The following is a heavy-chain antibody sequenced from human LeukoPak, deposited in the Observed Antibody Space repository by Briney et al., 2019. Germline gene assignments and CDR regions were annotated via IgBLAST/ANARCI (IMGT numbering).Heavy chain of an antibody. D-gene: IGHD3-3*01. J-gene: IGHJ3*02. Sequence: ASVKVSCKASGYTFIGYYMHWVRQAPGQGLEWMGWINPNSGGTNYAQKFQGRVTMTRDTSISTAYMELSRLRSDDTAVYYCARDRSGYFNDAFDIWGQRTMVTVSS. CDR2: INPNSGGT. CDR1: GYTFIGYY. V-gene: IGHV1-2*02. CDR3: ARDRSGYFNDAFDI.